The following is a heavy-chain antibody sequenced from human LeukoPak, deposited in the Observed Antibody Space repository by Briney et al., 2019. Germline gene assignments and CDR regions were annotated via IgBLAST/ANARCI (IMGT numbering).Heavy chain of an antibody. D-gene: IGHD3-9*01. V-gene: IGHV4-59*08. CDR2: IYYSGST. CDR3: ARTRYDILTGYPKAWFDP. CDR1: DGSISSYY. J-gene: IGHJ5*02. Sequence: SETLSLTCTVSDGSISSYYWSWIRQPPGKGLEWIGYIYYSGSTNYNPSLKSRVTILVDTSKNQLSLMLSSVTAADTAVYYCARTRYDILTGYPKAWFDPWGQGTLVTVSS.